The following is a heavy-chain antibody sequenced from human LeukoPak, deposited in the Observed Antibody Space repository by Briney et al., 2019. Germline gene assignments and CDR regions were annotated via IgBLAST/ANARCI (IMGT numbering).Heavy chain of an antibody. CDR2: ISGSGGST. D-gene: IGHD6-13*01. CDR3: AKSPGYSSSWYPYYFDY. Sequence: PGGSLRLSCAASGFSVSNYTMRWVRQAPGKGLEWVSSISGSGGSTYYADSVKGRFTISRDNSKNTLYLQMNSLRAEDTAVYYCAKSPGYSSSWYPYYFDYWGQGTLVTVSS. CDR1: GFSVSNYT. J-gene: IGHJ4*02. V-gene: IGHV3-23*01.